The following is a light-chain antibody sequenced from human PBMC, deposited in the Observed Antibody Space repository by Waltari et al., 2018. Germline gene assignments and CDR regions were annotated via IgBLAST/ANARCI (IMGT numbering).Light chain of an antibody. CDR2: YNN. V-gene: IGLV1-44*01. J-gene: IGLJ3*02. CDR3: ASWDDGLNGWV. Sequence: QSVLTQAPSASGTPGQMVIISCSGGSSNIGTNPVNWYHQVPGTAPKLLIFYNNERPSGIPDRLSGSKSGTSASLTISGLQAEDEADYYCASWDDGLNGWVFGGGTRLTVL. CDR1: SSNIGTNP.